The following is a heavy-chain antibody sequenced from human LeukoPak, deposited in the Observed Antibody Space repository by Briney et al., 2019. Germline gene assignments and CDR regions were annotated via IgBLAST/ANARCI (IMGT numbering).Heavy chain of an antibody. D-gene: IGHD3-22*01. Sequence: SETLSLTCTVSGGSISSYYWSWIRQPPGKGLEWIGYIYYSGSTNYNPSLKSRVTISVDTSKNQFSLKLSSVTAADTAVYYCARRSIYDSSGFRRPAEYFQHWGQGTLVTVSS. CDR1: GGSISSYY. CDR3: ARRSIYDSSGFRRPAEYFQH. CDR2: IYYSGST. V-gene: IGHV4-59*08. J-gene: IGHJ1*01.